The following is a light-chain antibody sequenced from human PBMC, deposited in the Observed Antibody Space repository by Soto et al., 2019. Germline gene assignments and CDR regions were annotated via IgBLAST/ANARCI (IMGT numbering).Light chain of an antibody. CDR3: HQRQYWPPIT. J-gene: IGKJ5*01. CDR2: DAS. V-gene: IGKV3-11*01. CDR1: QSVSNY. Sequence: EIVLTQSPGTLSLSPGERATLSCRASQSVSNYLAWYQQKPGQAPRLLISDASNRATGIPARFSGSGSGTDFTLTISSLEPEDFAVYYCHQRQYWPPITFGQGTRLENK.